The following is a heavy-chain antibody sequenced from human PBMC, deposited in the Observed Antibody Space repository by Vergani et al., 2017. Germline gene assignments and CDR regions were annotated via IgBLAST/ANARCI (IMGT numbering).Heavy chain of an antibody. V-gene: IGHV4-59*01. CDR1: GGSISSYY. Sequence: QVQLQESGPGLVKPSETLSLTCTVSGGSISSYYWSWIRQPPGKGLEWIGYIYYSGSTNYNPSLKSRVTISVDTSKNQFSLKLSSVTAADTAVYYCARKGSSGWYGDWFDPWGQGTLVTVSS. CDR3: ARKGSSGWYGDWFDP. CDR2: IYYSGST. J-gene: IGHJ5*02. D-gene: IGHD6-13*01.